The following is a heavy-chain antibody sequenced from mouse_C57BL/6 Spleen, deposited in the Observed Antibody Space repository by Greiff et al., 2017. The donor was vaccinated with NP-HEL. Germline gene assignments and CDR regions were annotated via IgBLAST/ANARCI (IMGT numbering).Heavy chain of an antibody. V-gene: IGHV1-39*01. J-gene: IGHJ1*03. CDR1: GYSFTDYN. CDR2: INPNYGTT. CDR3: ARGGFTTVVFRWYFDV. Sequence: VQLKESGPELVKPGASVKISCKASGYSFTDYNMNWVKQSNGKSLEWIGVINPNYGTTSYNQKFKGKATLTVDQSSSTAYMQLNSLTSEDSAVYYCARGGFTTVVFRWYFDVWGTGTTVTVSS. D-gene: IGHD1-1*01.